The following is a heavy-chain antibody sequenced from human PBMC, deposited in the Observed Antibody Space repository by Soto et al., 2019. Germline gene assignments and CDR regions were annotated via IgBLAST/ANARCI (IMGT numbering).Heavy chain of an antibody. V-gene: IGHV3-30*18. Sequence: GGSLRLSCAASGFTFSSYGMHWVRQAPGKGLEWVAVISYDGSNKYYADSVKGRFTISRDNSKNTLYLQMNSLRAEDTAVYYCAKDRRVYATEIDAFDIWGQGTMVTVSS. J-gene: IGHJ3*02. D-gene: IGHD2-8*01. CDR1: GFTFSSYG. CDR2: ISYDGSNK. CDR3: AKDRRVYATEIDAFDI.